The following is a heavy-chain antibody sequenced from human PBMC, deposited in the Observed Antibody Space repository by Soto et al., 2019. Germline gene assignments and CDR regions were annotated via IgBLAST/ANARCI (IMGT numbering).Heavy chain of an antibody. V-gene: IGHV4-30-4*01. CDR1: GGSISSSDYY. CDR3: ARGPGDGRISY. J-gene: IGHJ4*02. Sequence: SETLSLTCTVSGGSISSSDYYWSWIRQPPGKGLEWIGYIYYSGSTYYNPSLKSRITISVDTSKNQFSLKLSSVTAADTAVYYCARGPGDGRISYWGQGTLVTVSS. CDR2: IYYSGST. D-gene: IGHD1-26*01.